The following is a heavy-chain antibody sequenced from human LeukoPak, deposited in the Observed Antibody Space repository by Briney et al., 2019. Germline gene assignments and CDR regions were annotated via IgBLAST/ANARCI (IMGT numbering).Heavy chain of an antibody. CDR1: GFTFSSYA. CDR2: ISGSGGST. D-gene: IGHD2-8*01. V-gene: IGHV3-23*01. CDR3: AKSPIVLMVYAVYYFDY. Sequence: PGGSLRLSCAASGFTFSSYAMSWVRQAPGKGLEWVSAISGSGGSTYYADSVKGRFTISRDNSKNTLYLQMNSLRAEDTAVYYCAKSPIVLMVYAVYYFDYWGQGTLVTVSS. J-gene: IGHJ4*02.